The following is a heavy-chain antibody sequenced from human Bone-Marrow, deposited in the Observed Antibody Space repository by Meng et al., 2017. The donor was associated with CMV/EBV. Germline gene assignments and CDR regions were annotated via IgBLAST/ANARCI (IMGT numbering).Heavy chain of an antibody. CDR1: ISSSNW. CDR3: VRGPPFPAPGSSYVGYFDY. J-gene: IGHJ4*02. V-gene: IGHV4-4*02. Sequence: ISSSNWWSWVRQPPEKGLEWIGEIYHSGSTNYNPSLKSRVTMSMDKSKNQFSLNLRSVTAADTAVYYCVRGPPFPAPGSSYVGYFDYWGQGTLVTVSS. CDR2: IYHSGST. D-gene: IGHD2-15*01.